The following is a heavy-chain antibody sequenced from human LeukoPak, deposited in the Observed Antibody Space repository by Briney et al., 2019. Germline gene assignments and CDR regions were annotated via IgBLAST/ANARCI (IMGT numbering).Heavy chain of an antibody. CDR1: GGSISSYY. D-gene: IGHD3-3*01. V-gene: IGHV4-59*01. CDR3: ARWTTYYDFWSGYADWFDR. J-gene: IGHJ5*02. Sequence: SSETLSLTCTVSGGSISSYYWSWIRQPPGKGLDWIAYIYYSGSTTYNSSTKSRVTMSVGTSKSQFSLKLSSVTAADTAVYYCARWTTYYDFWSGYADWFDRWGQGTLVTVSS. CDR2: IYYSGST.